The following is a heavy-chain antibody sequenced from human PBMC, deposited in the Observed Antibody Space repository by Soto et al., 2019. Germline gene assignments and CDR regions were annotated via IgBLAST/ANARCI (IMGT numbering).Heavy chain of an antibody. D-gene: IGHD1-26*01. J-gene: IGHJ3*02. V-gene: IGHV1-3*01. CDR1: GYTFTSYA. CDR3: ARDRTSGWGDAFDI. CDR2: INAGNGNT. Sequence: ASVKVSCKASGYTFTSYAMHWVRQAPGQRLEWMGWINAGNGNTKYSQKFQGRVTITRDTSASTAYMELSSLRSEDTAVYYCARDRTSGWGDAFDIWGQWTMVTVSS.